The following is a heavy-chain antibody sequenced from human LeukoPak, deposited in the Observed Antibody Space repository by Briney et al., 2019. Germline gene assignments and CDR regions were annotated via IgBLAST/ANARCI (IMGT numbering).Heavy chain of an antibody. CDR3: ATQPIDHPYYDSSLDI. Sequence: ASVKVSFNVSGYTLTELSMHWVRQAPGKGLEWMGGFDPEDGETIYTQKFQGRVTMTEDTSTDTAYMELSSLRSEDTDVYYCATQPIDHPYYDSSLDIWGQGTMVTVSS. CDR2: FDPEDGET. CDR1: GYTLTELS. V-gene: IGHV1-24*01. J-gene: IGHJ3*02. D-gene: IGHD3-22*01.